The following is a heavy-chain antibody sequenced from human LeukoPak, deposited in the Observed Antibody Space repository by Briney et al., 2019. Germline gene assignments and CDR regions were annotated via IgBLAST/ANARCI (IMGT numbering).Heavy chain of an antibody. V-gene: IGHV1-2*02. CDR3: ARGGSWYYYGMDV. D-gene: IGHD6-13*01. J-gene: IGHJ6*02. CDR2: INPNSGGT. CDR1: GYTFTGYY. Sequence: ASVKVSRKASGYTFTGYYMHWVRQAPGQGLEWMGWINPNSGGTNYAQKFQGRVTMTRDTSISTAYMELSSLRSEDTAAYYCARGGSWYYYGMDVWGQGTTVTVSS.